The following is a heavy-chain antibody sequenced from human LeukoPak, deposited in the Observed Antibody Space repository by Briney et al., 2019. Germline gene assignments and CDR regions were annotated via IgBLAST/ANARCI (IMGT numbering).Heavy chain of an antibody. Sequence: SETLSLTCAVYGGSFSGYYWSWIRQPPGKGLEWIGEINHSGSTNYNPSLKSRVTISVDTSKNQFSLKLSSVTAADTAVYYCARESNYYDSSGYLSDAFDIWGQGTMVTVSS. D-gene: IGHD3-22*01. CDR3: ARESNYYDSSGYLSDAFDI. CDR2: INHSGST. CDR1: GGSFSGYY. J-gene: IGHJ3*02. V-gene: IGHV4-34*01.